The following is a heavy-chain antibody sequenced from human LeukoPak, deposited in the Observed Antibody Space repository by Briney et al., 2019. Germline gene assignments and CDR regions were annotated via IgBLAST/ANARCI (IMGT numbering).Heavy chain of an antibody. D-gene: IGHD3-22*01. CDR2: IIPIFGTA. Sequence: ASVKVSCKASGGTFSSYTISWMRQAPGQGLEWMGGIIPIFGTANYAQKFQGRVTITTDESTSTAYMELSSLRSEDTAVYYCAREWTHYDSSGYKKNAFDIWGQGTMVTVSS. V-gene: IGHV1-69*05. CDR1: GGTFSSYT. J-gene: IGHJ3*02. CDR3: AREWTHYDSSGYKKNAFDI.